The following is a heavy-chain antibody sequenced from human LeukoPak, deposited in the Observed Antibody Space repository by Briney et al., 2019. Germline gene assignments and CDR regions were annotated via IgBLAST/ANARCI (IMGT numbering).Heavy chain of an antibody. CDR1: GFTFSDYN. V-gene: IGHV3-21*04. J-gene: IGHJ3*02. D-gene: IGHD3-10*01. CDR3: ATFYGSGKGGAFDI. Sequence: GGSLRLSCAASGFTFSDYNMRWIRQAPGKGLEWVSSISSSSSYIYYADSVKGRFTISRDNAKNSLYLQMNSLRAEDTAVYYCATFYGSGKGGAFDIWGQGTMVTVSS. CDR2: ISSSSSYI.